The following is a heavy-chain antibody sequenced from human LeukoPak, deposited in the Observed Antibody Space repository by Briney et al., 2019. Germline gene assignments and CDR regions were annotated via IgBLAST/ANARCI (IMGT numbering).Heavy chain of an antibody. D-gene: IGHD2-15*01. CDR1: GYTFTGYY. V-gene: IGHV1-2*02. Sequence: ASVKVSCKASGYTFTGYYMHWVRQAPGQGLEWMGWINPNSGGTNYAQKFQGRVTMTRDTSISTAHMELSRLRSDDTAVYYCARGYCSGGSCPARIDPWGQGTLVTVSS. CDR3: ARGYCSGGSCPARIDP. CDR2: INPNSGGT. J-gene: IGHJ5*01.